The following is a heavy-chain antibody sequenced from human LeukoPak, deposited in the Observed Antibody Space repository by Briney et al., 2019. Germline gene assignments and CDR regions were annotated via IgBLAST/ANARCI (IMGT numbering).Heavy chain of an antibody. CDR2: MYDSGST. CDR1: GGSISSGDYY. J-gene: IGHJ5*02. V-gene: IGHV4-30-4*01. CDR3: ARPYYYDSRIDP. D-gene: IGHD3-22*01. Sequence: SGTLSLTCTVSGGSISSGDYYWSWIRQPPGKGLEWIGYMYDSGSTYYNPSLKSLATISVDTSKNQFSLKLSSVTAADTAVYYCARPYYYDSRIDPWGQGTLVTVSS.